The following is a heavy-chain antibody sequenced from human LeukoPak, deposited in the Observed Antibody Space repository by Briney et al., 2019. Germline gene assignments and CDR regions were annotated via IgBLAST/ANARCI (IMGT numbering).Heavy chain of an antibody. V-gene: IGHV1-69*06. CDR1: GGTFSSYA. D-gene: IGHD3-10*01. Sequence: SVKVSCKASGGTFSSYAISWVRQAPGQGLEWMGGIIPIFGTANYAQKFQGRVTITADKSTSTVYMELSSLRSEDTAVYYCARGPSITMVRGGQWYYYMDVWGKGTTVTISS. CDR2: IIPIFGTA. CDR3: ARGPSITMVRGGQWYYYMDV. J-gene: IGHJ6*03.